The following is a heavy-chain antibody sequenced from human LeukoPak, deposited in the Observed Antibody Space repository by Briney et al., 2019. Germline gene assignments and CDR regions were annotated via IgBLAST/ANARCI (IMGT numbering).Heavy chain of an antibody. V-gene: IGHV3-23*01. CDR3: AENRGVA. CDR2: ISGGGGST. D-gene: IGHD3-10*01. Sequence: TGGSLRLSCAASGFTFSSYAMSWVRQAPGKGLEWVSAISGGGGSTYYADSVKGRFTISRDNSKNTLYLQMDSLRADDTAVYYCAENRGVAWGQGTMVTVSS. J-gene: IGHJ3*01. CDR1: GFTFSSYA.